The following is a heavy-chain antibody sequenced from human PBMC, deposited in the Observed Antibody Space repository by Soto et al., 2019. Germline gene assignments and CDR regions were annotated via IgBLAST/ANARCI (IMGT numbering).Heavy chain of an antibody. CDR1: GGSVTSSSFY. D-gene: IGHD2-8*02. V-gene: IGHV4-39*01. J-gene: IGHJ5*02. CDR2: IYYSGTT. Sequence: QLQLQESGPGLAKPSETLSLSCTVSGGSVTSSSFYWAWLRQSPGEGLVLIGSIYYSGTTYYNPSLKSRLTISIDTSKNQFFLELISVTAADTAVYYCAVVDSTGNWFDPWGQGALVTVSS. CDR3: AVVDSTGNWFDP.